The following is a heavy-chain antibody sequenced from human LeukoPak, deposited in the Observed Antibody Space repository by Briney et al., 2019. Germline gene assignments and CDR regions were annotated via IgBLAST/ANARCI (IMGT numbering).Heavy chain of an antibody. J-gene: IGHJ1*01. CDR1: GFTFSSYA. D-gene: IGHD2/OR15-2a*01. V-gene: IGHV3-23*01. CDR3: AKMPNSRIGYFQH. CDR2: ISGSGGST. Sequence: GGSLRLSYAASGFTFSSYAMSWVRQAPGKGLEWVSAISGSGGSTYYADSVKGRFTISRDNSKNTLYLQMNSLRAEDTAVYYCAKMPNSRIGYFQHWGQGTLVTVSS.